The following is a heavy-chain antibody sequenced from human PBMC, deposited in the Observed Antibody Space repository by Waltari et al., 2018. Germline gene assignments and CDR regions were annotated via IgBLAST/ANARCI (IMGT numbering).Heavy chain of an antibody. Sequence: EVQLVESGGGLVKPGESLRLSCAASGFPFSSYTINWVRQAPGKGREWVSAISTSGSYRYYADSVKGRVTISRDNAKNSLSLQMTHLRVEDTALYYCARDAEDIVESGAFDIWGQGTVVTVSS. J-gene: IGHJ3*02. D-gene: IGHD2-15*01. CDR3: ARDAEDIVESGAFDI. CDR1: GFPFSSYT. CDR2: ISTSGSYR. V-gene: IGHV3-21*01.